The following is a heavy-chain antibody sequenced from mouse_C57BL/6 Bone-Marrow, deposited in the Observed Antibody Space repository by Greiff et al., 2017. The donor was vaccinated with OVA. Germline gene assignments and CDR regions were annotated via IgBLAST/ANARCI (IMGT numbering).Heavy chain of an antibody. D-gene: IGHD1-1*01. CDR3: TRDYYGSAAY. J-gene: IGHJ3*01. CDR1: GFTFSDAW. CDR2: IRNKANNHAT. Sequence: EVQRVESGGGLVQPGGSMKLSCAASGFTFSDAWMDWVRQSPEKGLEWVAEIRNKANNHATYDAESVKGRFTISRDDSKSSVYQQMDSVRAEGTGIYYCTRDYYGSAAYWGQGTLVTVSA. V-gene: IGHV6-6*01.